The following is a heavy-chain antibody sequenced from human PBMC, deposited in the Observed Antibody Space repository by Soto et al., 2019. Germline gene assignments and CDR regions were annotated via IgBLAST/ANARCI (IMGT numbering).Heavy chain of an antibody. J-gene: IGHJ3*02. D-gene: IGHD5-18*01. Sequence: SETLSLTCTVSGGSISSYYWSWIRQPPGKGLEWIGYIYYSGSTNYNPSLKSRVTISVDTSKNQFSLKLSSVTAADTAVYYCASPGGFVDTGAFDIWGQGTMVTVS. CDR2: IYYSGST. V-gene: IGHV4-59*08. CDR3: ASPGGFVDTGAFDI. CDR1: GGSISSYY.